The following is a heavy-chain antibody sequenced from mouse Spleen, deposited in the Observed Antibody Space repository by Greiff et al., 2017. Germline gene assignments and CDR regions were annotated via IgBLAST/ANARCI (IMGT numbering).Heavy chain of an antibody. CDR3: TMGLITTVVAPFAY. J-gene: IGHJ3*01. D-gene: IGHD1-1*01. CDR1: GYTFTSYW. V-gene: IGHV1-5*01. Sequence: EVQLQQSGTVLARPGASVKMSCKTSGYTFTSYWMHWVKQRPGQGLEWIGAIYPGNSDTSYNQKFKGKAKLTAVTSASTAYMELSSLTNEDSAVYYCTMGLITTVVAPFAYWGQGTLVTVSA. CDR2: IYPGNSDT.